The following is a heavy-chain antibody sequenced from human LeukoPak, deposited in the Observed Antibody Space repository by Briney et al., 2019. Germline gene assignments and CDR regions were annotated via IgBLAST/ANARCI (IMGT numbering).Heavy chain of an antibody. Sequence: ASVKASCKASGYTFTSYYMHWVRQAPGQGFEWMGIINPSGGSTSYAQKFQGRVTMTRDTSTSTLYMELSSLRSEDTAVYYCAREGGDGDYERYYFDYWGQGTLVTVSS. V-gene: IGHV1-46*01. J-gene: IGHJ4*02. CDR2: INPSGGST. D-gene: IGHD4-17*01. CDR1: GYTFTSYY. CDR3: AREGGDGDYERYYFDY.